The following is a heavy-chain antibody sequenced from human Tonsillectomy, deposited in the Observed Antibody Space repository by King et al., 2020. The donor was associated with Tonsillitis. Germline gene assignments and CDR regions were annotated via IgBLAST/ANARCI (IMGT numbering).Heavy chain of an antibody. J-gene: IGHJ3*02. CDR3: ANVLYYYDSSAYSAFGAFDI. Sequence: EVQLVESGGGLAQPGGSLRLSCATSGFTFNSYAMTWVRQAPGKGLEWVSAISGSGTNTYYADSVKGRFTISRDNSNDTLYLQMNSLRAEDTAVYYCANVLYYYDSSAYSAFGAFDIWGQGTMVTVSS. CDR2: ISGSGTNT. V-gene: IGHV3-23*04. CDR1: GFTFNSYA. D-gene: IGHD3-22*01.